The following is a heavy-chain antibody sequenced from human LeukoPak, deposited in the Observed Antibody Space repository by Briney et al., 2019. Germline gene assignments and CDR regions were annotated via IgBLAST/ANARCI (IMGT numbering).Heavy chain of an antibody. J-gene: IGHJ4*02. CDR3: AREEDGYTYYFDY. CDR1: GYSISSGYY. CDR2: IYHSGST. V-gene: IGHV4-38-2*02. Sequence: SETLSLTCTVSGYSISSGYYWGWIRQPPGKGLEWIGSIYHSGSTYYNPSLKSRVTISVDTSKNQFSLKLSSVTAADTAVYYCAREEDGYTYYFDYCGQGTLVTVSS. D-gene: IGHD5-24*01.